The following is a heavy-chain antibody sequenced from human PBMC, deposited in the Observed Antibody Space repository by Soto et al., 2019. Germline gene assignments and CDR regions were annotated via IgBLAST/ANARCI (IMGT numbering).Heavy chain of an antibody. CDR3: ARGVYADYSYYFEY. V-gene: IGHV4-34*01. D-gene: IGHD4-17*01. J-gene: IGHJ4*02. CDR1: GGSFSGYY. Sequence: SETLSLTCAVYGGSFSGYYWSWIRQPPGKGLEWIGYIYHYGSTSYNPSLKSRLIISVDTSKNQFSLKVSSVTGADTAVYYCARGVYADYSYYFEYWGQGALVTVSS. CDR2: IYHYGST.